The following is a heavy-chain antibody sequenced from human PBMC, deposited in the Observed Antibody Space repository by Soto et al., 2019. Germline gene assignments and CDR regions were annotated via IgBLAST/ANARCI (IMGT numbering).Heavy chain of an antibody. CDR1: GFTFSHYD. D-gene: IGHD3-22*01. J-gene: IGHJ4*02. Sequence: PGWSLRLSCVVSGFTFSHYDMSWVRQAPGKGLEWVAYIGNTGTTVNYPPSLKGRFTISRDNAKNSLYLEVTSLTAEDTAVYYGGRVYYDSSAYHLVDYWGPGTPGSVS. CDR2: IGNTGTTV. V-gene: IGHV3-48*03. CDR3: GRVYYDSSAYHLVDY.